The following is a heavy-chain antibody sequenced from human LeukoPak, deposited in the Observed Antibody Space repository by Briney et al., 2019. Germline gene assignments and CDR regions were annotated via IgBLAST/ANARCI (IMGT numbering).Heavy chain of an antibody. D-gene: IGHD3-10*01. CDR3: ARAVYGSGSYEGIRFDP. J-gene: IGHJ5*02. CDR1: GGSISSYY. CDR2: IYYSGST. Sequence: SETLSLTCTVSGGSISSYYWSWIRQPPGKGLEWIGYIYYSGSTNYNPSLKSRATISVDTSKNQFSLKLSSVTAADTAVYYCARAVYGSGSYEGIRFDPWGQGTLVTVSS. V-gene: IGHV4-59*01.